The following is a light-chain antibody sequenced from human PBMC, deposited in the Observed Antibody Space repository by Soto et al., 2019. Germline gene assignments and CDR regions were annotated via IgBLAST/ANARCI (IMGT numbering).Light chain of an antibody. CDR3: QQRSNWPPIT. CDR2: GAS. J-gene: IGKJ5*01. Sequence: EIVLTQSPGTLSLSPGERSTLSCRASQSVSSTNLAWYQQKPAQAPRLLIYGASTRATGIPARFSGSGSGTDFTLTISSLEPEDFAVYYCQQRSNWPPITFGQGTRLEIK. V-gene: IGKV3D-20*02. CDR1: QSVSSTN.